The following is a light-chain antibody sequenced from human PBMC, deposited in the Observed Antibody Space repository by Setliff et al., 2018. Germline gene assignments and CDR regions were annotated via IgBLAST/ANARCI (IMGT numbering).Light chain of an antibody. CDR1: SSDIGNYDL. CDR2: EVS. Sequence: QSALAQPASVSGSPGQSITISCTGTSSDIGNYDLVSWYQHSPGEAPKLLIYEVSERPSGVSNRFSGSKSGNTASLTISGLQAEDGADYSCCSYAGNSLYVVGTGTKVTVL. V-gene: IGLV2-23*02. J-gene: IGLJ1*01. CDR3: CSYAGNSLYV.